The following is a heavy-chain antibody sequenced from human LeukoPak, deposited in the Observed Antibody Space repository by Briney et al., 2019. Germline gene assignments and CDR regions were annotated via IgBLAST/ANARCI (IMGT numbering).Heavy chain of an antibody. D-gene: IGHD3-10*01. Sequence: SETLSLTCTVSGGSISSYFWSWIRQPPGKGLEWIGYIYYSGSTNYNPSLKSRVTISVDTSKNQFSLKLNSVTAADTAVYYCARDRITMVRGALRYYGMDVWGQGTTVTVSS. V-gene: IGHV4-59*01. J-gene: IGHJ6*02. CDR2: IYYSGST. CDR3: ARDRITMVRGALRYYGMDV. CDR1: GGSISSYF.